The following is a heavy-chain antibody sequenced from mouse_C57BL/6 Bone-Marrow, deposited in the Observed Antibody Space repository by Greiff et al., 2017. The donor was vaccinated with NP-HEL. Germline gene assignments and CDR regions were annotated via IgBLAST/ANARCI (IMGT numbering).Heavy chain of an antibody. J-gene: IGHJ1*03. D-gene: IGHD5-1-1*01. CDR1: GFTFSNYW. CDR3: TGSKTKYLWYFDV. CDR2: IRLKSDNYAT. V-gene: IGHV6-3*01. Sequence: EVHLVESGGGLVQPGGSMKLSCVASGFTFSNYWMNWVRQSAEKGLEWVAQIRLKSDNYATPYAESVKGRLTTSRDDSKSSVYLQLNNLRAEDTGIYYCTGSKTKYLWYFDVWGTGTTVTVSS.